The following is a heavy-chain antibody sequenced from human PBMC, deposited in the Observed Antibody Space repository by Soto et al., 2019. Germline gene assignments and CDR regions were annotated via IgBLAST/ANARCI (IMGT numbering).Heavy chain of an antibody. V-gene: IGHV3-23*01. CDR2: ISGSGGST. Sequence: GGSLRLSCAASGFTFSSYAMSWVRQAPGKGLEWVSAISGSGGSTYYADSVKGRFTISRDNSKTTLYLQMNSLRAEDTAVYYCARLPIPLGYCSSTSCLEYYFDYWGQGTLVTVSS. J-gene: IGHJ4*02. D-gene: IGHD2-2*01. CDR1: GFTFSSYA. CDR3: ARLPIPLGYCSSTSCLEYYFDY.